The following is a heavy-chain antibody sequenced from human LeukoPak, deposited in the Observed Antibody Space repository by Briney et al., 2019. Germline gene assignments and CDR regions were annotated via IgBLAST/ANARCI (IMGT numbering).Heavy chain of an antibody. CDR1: GFSFSTYA. CDR3: AKSLYGGCDY. CDR2: VNGNGGST. V-gene: IGHV3-23*01. D-gene: IGHD3-16*02. Sequence: GGSLRLSCAASGFSFSTYAMSWVRQAPGKGLEWVSGVNGNGGSTSYADSVKGRYTIFRDNSKNTVYLQMNSLKVEDTAVYYCAKSLYGGCDYWGQGTVVTVSS. J-gene: IGHJ4*02.